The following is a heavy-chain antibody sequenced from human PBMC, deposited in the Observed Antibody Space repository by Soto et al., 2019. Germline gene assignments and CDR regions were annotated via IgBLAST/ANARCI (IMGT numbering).Heavy chain of an antibody. CDR3: ARGGYSSRWYVDY. J-gene: IGHJ4*02. CDR2: ISSSSSYI. CDR1: GFTFSSYS. D-gene: IGHD6-19*01. Sequence: EVQLVESGGGLVKPGGSLRLSCAASGFTFSSYSMNWVRQAPGKGLEWVSSISSSSSYIYYADSVKGRFTISRDNAKNSLYLQMNSLRAEDTAVYYCARGGYSSRWYVDYWGQGTLVTVSS. V-gene: IGHV3-21*01.